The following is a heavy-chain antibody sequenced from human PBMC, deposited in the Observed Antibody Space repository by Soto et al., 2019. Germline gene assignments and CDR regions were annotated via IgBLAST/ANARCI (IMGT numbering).Heavy chain of an antibody. Sequence: PGGSLRLSCAASGFTFSDYYMSWIRQAPGKGLEWVSYISSSGSTIYYADSVKGRFTISRDNAKNSLYLQMDSLRAEDTAVYYCAREFSSNLPEWLRFWESPPGWFDPWGQGTLVTVSS. CDR1: GFTFSDYY. CDR3: AREFSSNLPEWLRFWESPPGWFDP. V-gene: IGHV3-11*01. D-gene: IGHD5-12*01. J-gene: IGHJ5*02. CDR2: ISSSGSTI.